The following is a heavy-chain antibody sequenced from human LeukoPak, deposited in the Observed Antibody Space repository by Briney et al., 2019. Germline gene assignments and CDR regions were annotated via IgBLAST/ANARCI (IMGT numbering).Heavy chain of an antibody. D-gene: IGHD1-26*01. J-gene: IGHJ3*02. CDR3: ARGGSIVGATPHDTFDI. V-gene: IGHV4-4*07. Sequence: SETLSLTCTVSGGPISNYYWSWIRQPAGKGLEWIGRIYTSGSTNYNPSLKGRVSMSVDTSKNQFSLNLRSVTAADTAVYYCARGGSIVGATPHDTFDIWGQGTMVTVSS. CDR2: IYTSGST. CDR1: GGPISNYY.